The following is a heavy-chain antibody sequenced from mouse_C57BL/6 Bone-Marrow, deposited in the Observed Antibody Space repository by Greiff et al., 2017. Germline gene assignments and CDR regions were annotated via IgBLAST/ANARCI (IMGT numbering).Heavy chain of an antibody. CDR2: ISSGGSYT. J-gene: IGHJ4*01. CDR3: ARQSNWGGLQYYAMDY. D-gene: IGHD4-1*01. V-gene: IGHV5-6*01. Sequence: EVKLMESGGDLVKPGGSLKLSCAASGFTFSSYGMSWVRQTPDKRLEWVATISSGGSYTYYPDSVKGRFTISRDNAKNTLYLQMSSLKSEDTAMYYCARQSNWGGLQYYAMDYWGQGTSVTVSS. CDR1: GFTFSSYG.